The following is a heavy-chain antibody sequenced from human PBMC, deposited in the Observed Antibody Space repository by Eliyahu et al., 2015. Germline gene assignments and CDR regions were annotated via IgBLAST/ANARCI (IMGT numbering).Heavy chain of an antibody. J-gene: IGHJ6*02. Sequence: QVKLQESGPGLVKPSETLSLTCSVTGDSISTXFWSWVRQFPGKELEWIGYVNYQGKTKYNPSLKSRVTISVDTSNNQFSLKLISVTAADTAVYYCARTGVVSNFYFYYGLDVWGQGTSVTVS. V-gene: IGHV4-59*01. CDR2: VNYQGKT. CDR3: ARTGVVSNFYFYYGLDV. D-gene: IGHD7-27*01. CDR1: GDSISTXF.